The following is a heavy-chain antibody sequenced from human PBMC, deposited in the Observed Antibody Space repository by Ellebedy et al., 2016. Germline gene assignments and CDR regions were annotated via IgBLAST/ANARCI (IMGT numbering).Heavy chain of an antibody. J-gene: IGHJ5*02. CDR2: INHSGYT. CDR1: GGSVSGYF. V-gene: IGHV4-34*01. CDR3: ARADTGFNWLNP. Sequence: SETLSLXCAVYGGSVSGYFWTWIRQPPGKGLEWIGEINHSGYTNYNPSLKSRVTISVDTSKNQFSLKLSSVTAADTAVYYCARADTGFNWLNPWGQGTLVTVSS. D-gene: IGHD3-9*01.